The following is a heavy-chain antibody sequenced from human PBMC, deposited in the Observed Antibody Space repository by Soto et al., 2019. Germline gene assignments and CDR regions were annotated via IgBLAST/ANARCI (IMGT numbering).Heavy chain of an antibody. D-gene: IGHD3-22*01. V-gene: IGHV4-59*01. J-gene: IGHJ5*02. CDR3: ARVRPDSSGYKPLFLFDP. Sequence: SETLSLTCTVSGGTISSYYWSWIRQPPGKGLEWIGYIYYSGSTNYNPSLKSRVTISVDTSKNQFSLKLSSVTAVDTAVYYCARVRPDSSGYKPLFLFDPWGQGTLVTVSS. CDR2: IYYSGST. CDR1: GGTISSYY.